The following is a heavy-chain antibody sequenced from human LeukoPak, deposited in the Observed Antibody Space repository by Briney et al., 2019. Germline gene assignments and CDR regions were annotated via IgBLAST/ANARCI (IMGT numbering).Heavy chain of an antibody. V-gene: IGHV3-30*02. J-gene: IGHJ4*02. CDR3: AYPGNPYYCSSTSCPFDY. CDR1: GFTFSSYG. CDR2: IRYDGSNK. D-gene: IGHD2-2*01. Sequence: GGSLRLSCAASGFTFSSYGMHWVRQAPGKGLEWVAFIRYDGSNKYYADSVKGRFTISRDNSKNTLYLQMNSLRAEDTAVYYCAYPGNPYYCSSTSCPFDYWGQGTLVTVSS.